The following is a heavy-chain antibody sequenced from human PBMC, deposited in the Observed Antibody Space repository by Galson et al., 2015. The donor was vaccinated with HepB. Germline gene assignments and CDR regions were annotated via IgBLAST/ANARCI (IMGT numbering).Heavy chain of an antibody. J-gene: IGHJ4*02. D-gene: IGHD2-21*02. V-gene: IGHV4-39*01. CDR3: SGSLKPLPNTSGH. CDR2: LSYSGKS. Sequence: LSLTCTVSGDSINSRSYYWGWIRQPPGKGLEWIASLSYSGKSYDNPSLKSRATISGDTSKNRFSLNLSSVTAADTAVYYCSGSLKPLPNTSGHWGRGTLVTVSS. CDR1: GDSINSRSYY.